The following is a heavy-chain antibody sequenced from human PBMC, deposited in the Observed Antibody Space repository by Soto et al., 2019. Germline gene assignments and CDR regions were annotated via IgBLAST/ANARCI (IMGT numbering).Heavy chain of an antibody. D-gene: IGHD6-13*01. CDR3: ARRGAGYSSSWYREDGMDV. CDR2: IIPILGIA. Sequence: QVQLVQSGAEVKKPGSSVKVSCKASGGTFSSYTISWVRQAPGQGLEWMGRIIPILGIANYAQKFQGRVTITADKSTSTAYRELSSLRSEDTAVYYCARRGAGYSSSWYREDGMDVWGQGTTVTVSS. J-gene: IGHJ6*02. V-gene: IGHV1-69*02. CDR1: GGTFSSYT.